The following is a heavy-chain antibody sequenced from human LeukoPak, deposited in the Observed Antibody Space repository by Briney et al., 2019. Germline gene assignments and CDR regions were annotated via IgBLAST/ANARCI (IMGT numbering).Heavy chain of an antibody. D-gene: IGHD4-17*01. CDR1: GFTFSSYS. Sequence: GGSLRLSCAASGFTFSSYSMNWVRQAPGKGLEWVSSISSSSYIYYADSVKGRFTISRDNAKNSLYLQTNSLRAEDTAVYYCARVWRAVTTAPHYGTDVWGQGTTVTVSS. CDR2: ISSSSYI. CDR3: ARVWRAVTTAPHYGTDV. J-gene: IGHJ6*02. V-gene: IGHV3-21*01.